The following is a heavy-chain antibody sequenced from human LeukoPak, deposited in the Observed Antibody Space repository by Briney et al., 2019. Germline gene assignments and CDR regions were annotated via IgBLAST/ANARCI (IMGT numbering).Heavy chain of an antibody. CDR3: ARLDSGSYGYYFDY. CDR1: GGSISSSSYY. V-gene: IGHV4-39*01. D-gene: IGHD1-26*01. J-gene: IGHJ4*02. CDR2: IYYSGST. Sequence: PSETLSLTCTASGGSISSSSYYWGWIRQPPGKGLEWIGSIYYSGSTYYNPSLKSRVTISVDTSKNQFSLKLSSVTAADTAVYYCARLDSGSYGYYFDYWGQGTLVTVSS.